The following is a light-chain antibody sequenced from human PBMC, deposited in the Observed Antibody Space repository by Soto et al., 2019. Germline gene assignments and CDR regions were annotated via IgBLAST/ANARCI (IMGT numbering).Light chain of an antibody. CDR3: TSYDSSLSGSKV. CDR1: SSNIGAGYD. J-gene: IGLJ1*01. Sequence: QSVLTQPPSVSGAPGQRVTISCTGSSSNIGAGYDVHWYQQLPGTAPKLLIYGNSNRPSGVPDRFSGSKSGTSASLAITGLEVEDEADYYCTSYDSSLSGSKVFGTGTKVTVL. CDR2: GNS. V-gene: IGLV1-40*01.